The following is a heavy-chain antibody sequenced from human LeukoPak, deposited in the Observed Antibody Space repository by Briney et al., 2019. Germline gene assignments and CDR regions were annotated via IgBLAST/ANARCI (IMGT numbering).Heavy chain of an antibody. CDR1: GGTFSSYA. Sequence: ASVKVSCKASGGTFSSYAISWVRQAPGQGLEWMGGIIPILGTENYAQKFQGRVTITADESTSTAYMELSSLRSEDTAVYYCATYSSSWSGGDFDYWGQGTLVTVSS. J-gene: IGHJ4*02. CDR3: ATYSSSWSGGDFDY. V-gene: IGHV1-69*13. D-gene: IGHD6-13*01. CDR2: IIPILGTE.